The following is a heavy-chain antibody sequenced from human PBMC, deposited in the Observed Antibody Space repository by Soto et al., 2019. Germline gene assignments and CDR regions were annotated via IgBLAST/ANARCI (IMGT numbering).Heavy chain of an antibody. CDR3: ARDSRTAGQLVAHYYYGMDV. Sequence: PSETLSLTCTVSGGSFSPNYWAWIRQPPGKGLEWIGYIYYGGTTSYNPSLKSRVTITLETSKSQFSLRLTSVTASDTAVYYCARDSRTAGQLVAHYYYGMDVWGQGTTVTVSS. J-gene: IGHJ6*02. CDR1: GGSFSPNY. CDR2: IYYGGTT. V-gene: IGHV4-4*08. D-gene: IGHD6-13*01.